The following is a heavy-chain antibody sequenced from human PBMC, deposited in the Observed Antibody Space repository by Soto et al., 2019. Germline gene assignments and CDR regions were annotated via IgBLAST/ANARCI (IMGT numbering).Heavy chain of an antibody. D-gene: IGHD1-1*01. V-gene: IGHV4-31*03. Sequence: QVQLQESGPGLVKPSQTLSLTCTVSGAYVNTGGYYWSWVRQYPGKGLEWIGYIYRSGDTYYNPSLKSRLTISVDTSTNPFSLSLSSVTVADTAVYYCARAPGNERLDYWGQGTLVIVSS. CDR3: ARAPGNERLDY. CDR2: IYRSGDT. CDR1: GAYVNTGGYY. J-gene: IGHJ4*02.